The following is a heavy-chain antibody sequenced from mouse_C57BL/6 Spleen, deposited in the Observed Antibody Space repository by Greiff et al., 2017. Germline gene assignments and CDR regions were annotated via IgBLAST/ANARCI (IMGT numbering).Heavy chain of an antibody. Sequence: VQLQQSGPELVKPGASVKISCKASGYSFTDYNMNWVKQSNGKRLEWIGVINPNNGTTSYNQKFKGKATLTGYQSSSTAYMQLNSLTSEDSAVYYCASAYNRYFDYWGQGTTLTVSS. D-gene: IGHD2-14*01. V-gene: IGHV1-39*01. CDR3: ASAYNRYFDY. J-gene: IGHJ2*01. CDR1: GYSFTDYN. CDR2: INPNNGTT.